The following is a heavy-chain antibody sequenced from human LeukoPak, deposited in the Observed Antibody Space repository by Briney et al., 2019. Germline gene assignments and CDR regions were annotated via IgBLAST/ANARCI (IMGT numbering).Heavy chain of an antibody. J-gene: IGHJ4*02. D-gene: IGHD2-21*01. CDR1: GFIFSNFG. CDR3: VQGPYLDY. V-gene: IGHV3-30*02. Sequence: TGGSLRLSCAASGFIFSNFGIHWVRQAPGKGLEWVAFIRYDGSYKYYADSVKGRFTISRDNSKNSLYLQMKSLRAEDTALYFCVQGPYLDYWGQGSLVTVSS. CDR2: IRYDGSYK.